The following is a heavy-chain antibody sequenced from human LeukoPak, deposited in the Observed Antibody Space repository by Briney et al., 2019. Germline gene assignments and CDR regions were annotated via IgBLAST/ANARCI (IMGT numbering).Heavy chain of an antibody. CDR3: ARDRGYGDDSFDP. V-gene: IGHV1-18*01. CDR1: GYTFTSYG. D-gene: IGHD4-17*01. Sequence: GASVKVSCKTSGYTFTSYGISWVRQAPGQGLEWMGWIGAYNGDTNCAQNFQGRVTMTIDTSTSTVYMEVRSLRSDDTAVYYCARDRGYGDDSFDPWGQGTLVTVSS. J-gene: IGHJ5*02. CDR2: IGAYNGDT.